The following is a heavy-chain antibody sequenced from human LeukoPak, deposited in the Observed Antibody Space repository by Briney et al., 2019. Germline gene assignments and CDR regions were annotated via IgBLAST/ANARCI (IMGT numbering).Heavy chain of an antibody. Sequence: GGSLRLSCAASGFTFSSYAMSWVRQAPGKGLEWVAYVRSDGSHDSYADSVTGRFTISRDNSKNTLFLQMNSLRAEDTSMYYCAKDARSFDWLFDHWGQGILVTVSS. J-gene: IGHJ4*02. V-gene: IGHV3-30*02. CDR3: AKDARSFDWLFDH. D-gene: IGHD3-9*01. CDR2: VRSDGSHD. CDR1: GFTFSSYA.